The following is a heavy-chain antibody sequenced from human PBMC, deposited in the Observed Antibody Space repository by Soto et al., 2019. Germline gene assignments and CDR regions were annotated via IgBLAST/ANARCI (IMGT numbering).Heavy chain of an antibody. V-gene: IGHV4-4*07. CDR1: GGSISSYY. J-gene: IGHJ4*02. Sequence: SETLSLTCTVSGGSISSYYWSWIRQPAGKGLEWIGRIYTSGSTNYNPSLKSRVTMSVDTSKNQFSLKLSSVTAADTAVYYCASGGGDFWSGYYLDYWGQGTLVTVSS. D-gene: IGHD3-3*01. CDR3: ASGGGDFWSGYYLDY. CDR2: IYTSGST.